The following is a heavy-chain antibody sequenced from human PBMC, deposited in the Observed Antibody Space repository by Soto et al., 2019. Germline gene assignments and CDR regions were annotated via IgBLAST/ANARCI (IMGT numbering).Heavy chain of an antibody. V-gene: IGHV1-69*13. J-gene: IGHJ6*02. D-gene: IGHD3-10*01. Sequence: SVKVSCKASGGTFSSYAISWVRQAPGQGLEWMGGIIPIFGTANYAQKFQGRVTITADESTSTAYMELSSLRSEDTAVYYCARSITMVRGYYYYYFGMDVWGQGTTVTVSS. CDR3: ARSITMVRGYYYYYFGMDV. CDR1: GGTFSSYA. CDR2: IIPIFGTA.